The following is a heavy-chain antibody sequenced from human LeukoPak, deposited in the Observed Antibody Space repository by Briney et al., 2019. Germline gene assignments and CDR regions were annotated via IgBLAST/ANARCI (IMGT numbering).Heavy chain of an antibody. CDR2: ISAYNGNT. J-gene: IGHJ4*02. Sequence: ASVKVSCKASGYTFTKYGISWARLAPGQGLEWMGWISAYNGNTNYAQKLQGRVTMTTDTSTSTAYMELRGLRSDDTAVYYCARGPRNWGFDYWGQGTLVTVSS. D-gene: IGHD7-27*01. CDR1: GYTFTKYG. V-gene: IGHV1-18*01. CDR3: ARGPRNWGFDY.